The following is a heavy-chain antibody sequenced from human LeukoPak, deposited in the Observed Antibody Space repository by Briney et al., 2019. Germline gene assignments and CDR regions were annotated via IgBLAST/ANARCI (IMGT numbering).Heavy chain of an antibody. CDR2: INQDGGEK. Sequence: GGSLRLSCAASGFTFSSYRMSWVRQAPGEGLEWVANINQDGGEKYYVDSVKGRFTISRDNAKNSLYLQMNSLRAEDTAVYYCASIVVVIGTRNFDYWGQGSLVSVSS. V-gene: IGHV3-7*01. CDR1: GFTFSSYR. CDR3: ASIVVVIGTRNFDY. J-gene: IGHJ4*02. D-gene: IGHD2-15*01.